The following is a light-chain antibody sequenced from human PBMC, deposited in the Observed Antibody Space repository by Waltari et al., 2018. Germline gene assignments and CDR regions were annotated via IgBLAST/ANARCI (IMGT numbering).Light chain of an antibody. J-gene: IGLJ3*02. Sequence: QKPEKGPRYLMKVTSDGSHSKGDEIPDRFSGSSSGAERYLIISGVQSEDEAYYYCQTGGHGTWVFGGGTKLTVL. CDR3: QTGGHGTWV. V-gene: IGLV4-69*01. CDR2: VTSDGSH.